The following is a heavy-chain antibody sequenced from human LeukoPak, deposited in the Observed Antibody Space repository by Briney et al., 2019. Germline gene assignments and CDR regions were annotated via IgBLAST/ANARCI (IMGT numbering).Heavy chain of an antibody. D-gene: IGHD3-3*01. J-gene: IGHJ6*03. V-gene: IGHV4-39*07. CDR1: GGSISSSSYY. CDR3: ARVSGGDDFWSFYYYYYMDV. Sequence: PSETLSLTCTVSGGSISSSSYYWGWIRQPPGKGLEWIGSIYYSGSTYYNPSLKSRVTISVDTSKNQFSLKLSSVTAAVTAVYYCARVSGGDDFWSFYYYYYMDVWGKGTTVTVSS. CDR2: IYYSGST.